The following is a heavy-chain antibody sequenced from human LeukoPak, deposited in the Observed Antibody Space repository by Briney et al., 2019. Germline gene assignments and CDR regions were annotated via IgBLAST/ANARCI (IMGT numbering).Heavy chain of an antibody. D-gene: IGHD3-22*01. Sequence: PSETLSLTCTVSGGSISSYYWSWIRQPPGKGLEWIGYIYYSGSTNYNPSLKSRVTISVDTSKNQFSLKLSSVTAADTAVYYYARTSELNYYDSSGYYFVPYYFDYWGQGTLVTVSS. CDR1: GGSISSYY. V-gene: IGHV4-59*01. J-gene: IGHJ4*02. CDR3: ARTSELNYYDSSGYYFVPYYFDY. CDR2: IYYSGST.